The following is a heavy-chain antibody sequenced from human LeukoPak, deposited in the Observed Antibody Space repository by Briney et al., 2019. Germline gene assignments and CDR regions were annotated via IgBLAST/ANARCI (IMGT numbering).Heavy chain of an antibody. CDR1: GFTFDDYA. Sequence: SLRLSCAASGFTFDDYAMHWVRQAPGKGLEWVSGISWNSGSIGYADSVKGRFTISRDNSKNTLYLQMNSLRAEDTAVYYCAKAPLQRFGESPFDYWGQGTLVTVSS. CDR3: AKAPLQRFGESPFDY. J-gene: IGHJ4*02. V-gene: IGHV3-9*01. D-gene: IGHD3-10*01. CDR2: ISWNSGSI.